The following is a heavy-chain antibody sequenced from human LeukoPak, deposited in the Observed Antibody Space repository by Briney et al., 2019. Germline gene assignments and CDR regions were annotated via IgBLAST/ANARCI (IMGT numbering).Heavy chain of an antibody. V-gene: IGHV4-59*01. D-gene: IGHD1-1*01. CDR2: IHFRGGT. CDR1: GGSLNNYY. J-gene: IGHJ4*02. CDR3: ARIGDWNDLVY. Sequence: SETLSLTCTVSGGSLNNYYWAWIRQSPGETLEWIGYIHFRGGTNYIPSLKSRVTMSVDTSKNQFSLRLTSVNAADTAMYFCARIGDWNDLVYWGQGILVTVSS.